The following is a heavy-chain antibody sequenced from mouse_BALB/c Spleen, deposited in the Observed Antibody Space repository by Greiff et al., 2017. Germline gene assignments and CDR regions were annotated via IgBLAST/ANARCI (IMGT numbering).Heavy chain of an antibody. Sequence: DVKLVESGPSLVKPSQTLSLTCSVTGDSITSGYWNWIRKFPGNKLEYMGYISYSGSTYYNPSLKSRISITRDTSKNQYYLQLNSVTTEDTATYYCARPMILYYYAMDYWGQGTSVTVSS. CDR1: GDSITSGY. V-gene: IGHV3-8*02. D-gene: IGHD2-3*01. CDR2: ISYSGST. J-gene: IGHJ4*01. CDR3: ARPMILYYYAMDY.